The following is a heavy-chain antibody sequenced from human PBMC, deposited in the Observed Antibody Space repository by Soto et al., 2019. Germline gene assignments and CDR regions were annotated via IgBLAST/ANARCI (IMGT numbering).Heavy chain of an antibody. Sequence: SETLSLTCTVSGGSISSSSYYWGWIRQPPGKGLEWIGSIYYSGSTYYNPSLKSRVTISVDTSKNQFSLKLSSVTAADTAVYYCARGIMSDRSPSDIVVVPAAKGRMGHWFDPWGQGTLVTVSS. CDR2: IYYSGST. J-gene: IGHJ5*02. CDR3: ARGIMSDRSPSDIVVVPAAKGRMGHWFDP. V-gene: IGHV4-39*01. CDR1: GGSISSSSYY. D-gene: IGHD2-2*01.